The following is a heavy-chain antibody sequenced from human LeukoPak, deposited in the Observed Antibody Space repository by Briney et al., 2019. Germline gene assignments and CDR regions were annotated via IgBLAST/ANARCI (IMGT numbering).Heavy chain of an antibody. CDR3: AKDRGWMVQGDPATYTDY. CDR1: GFTFSSYA. CDR2: ISGSGGST. V-gene: IGHV3-23*01. J-gene: IGHJ4*02. D-gene: IGHD3-10*01. Sequence: GGSLRLSCAASGFTFSSYAMSWVRQAPGKGLEWVSAISGSGGSTYYADSVKGRFTISRDNSKNTLYLQTNSLRAEDTAVYYCAKDRGWMVQGDPATYTDYWGQGTLVTVSS.